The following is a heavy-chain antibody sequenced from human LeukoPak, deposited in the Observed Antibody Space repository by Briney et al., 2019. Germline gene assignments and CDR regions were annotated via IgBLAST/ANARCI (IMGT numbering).Heavy chain of an antibody. V-gene: IGHV4-34*01. CDR2: INHSGST. Sequence: SETLSLTCAVYGGSFSGYYWSWIRQPPGKGLEWIGEINHSGSTNYNPSLKSRVTISVDTSKNQFSLKLSSVAAADTAVYYCATGRRYFDRLYAYWGQGTLVTVSS. J-gene: IGHJ4*02. CDR1: GGSFSGYY. D-gene: IGHD3-9*01. CDR3: ATGRRYFDRLYAY.